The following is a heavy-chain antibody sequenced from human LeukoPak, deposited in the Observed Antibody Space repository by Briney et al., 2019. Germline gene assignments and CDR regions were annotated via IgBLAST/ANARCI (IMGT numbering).Heavy chain of an antibody. D-gene: IGHD1-26*01. Sequence: GASVKVSCKASGYTFTGYYMHWVRQAPGQGLEWMGWINPNSGGTNYAQKFQGRVTMTRDTSISTAYMELSRLRSDDTAVYYCARAPRVNHLVGPIDYWGQGTLVTVSS. CDR2: INPNSGGT. J-gene: IGHJ4*02. CDR1: GYTFTGYY. V-gene: IGHV1-2*02. CDR3: ARAPRVNHLVGPIDY.